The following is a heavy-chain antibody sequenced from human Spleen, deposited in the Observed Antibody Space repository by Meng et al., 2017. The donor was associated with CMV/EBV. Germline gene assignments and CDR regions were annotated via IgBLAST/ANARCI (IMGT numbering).Heavy chain of an antibody. D-gene: IGHD6-13*01. CDR2: IYYSGST. Sequence: SETLSLTCTVSGGSISSSSYYWGWIRQPPGKGLEWIGSIYYSGSTYYNPSLKSRVTISVDTSKNQFSLKLSSVTAADTAVYYCARRGSSSGWFQVDYWGQGTLVTVSS. J-gene: IGHJ4*02. CDR1: GGSISSSSYY. CDR3: ARRGSSSGWFQVDY. V-gene: IGHV4-39*01.